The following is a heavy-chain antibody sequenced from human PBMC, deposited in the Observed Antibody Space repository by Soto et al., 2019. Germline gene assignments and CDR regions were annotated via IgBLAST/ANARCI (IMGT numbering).Heavy chain of an antibody. J-gene: IGHJ4*02. CDR2: ISYDGSNK. V-gene: IGHV3-30*01. CDR3: ARDKITGLFDY. Sequence: GGSLRLSCAASGFTFNRYSIHWVRQAPGKGLEWVAAISYDGSNKYYADSVKGRFTISRDNSKNTLYLQMNSLRAEDTAVYYCARDKITGLFDYWGQGTLVTVS. D-gene: IGHD2-8*02. CDR1: GFTFNRYS.